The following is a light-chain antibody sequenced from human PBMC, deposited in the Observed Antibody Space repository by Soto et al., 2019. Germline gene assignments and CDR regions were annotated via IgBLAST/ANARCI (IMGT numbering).Light chain of an antibody. Sequence: QSVLTQPPSVSAAPGQEVTVSCSGSSSNIGGNSVSWYQQLPGTAPKLLIYDDNKRPSGIPDRFSGSKSGNTASLTISGLQAEDEADYYCSSYTSSSTPYVFGTGTKVTVL. V-gene: IGLV1-51*01. CDR3: SSYTSSSTPYV. J-gene: IGLJ1*01. CDR2: DDN. CDR1: SSNIGGNS.